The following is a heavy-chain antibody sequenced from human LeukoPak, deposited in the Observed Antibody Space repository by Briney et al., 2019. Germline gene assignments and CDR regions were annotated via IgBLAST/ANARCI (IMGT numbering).Heavy chain of an antibody. J-gene: IGHJ4*02. V-gene: IGHV4-39*01. CDR3: ARLKGYNYGYPGY. D-gene: IGHD5-18*01. CDR2: IYYTGIT. Sequence: SETLSLTRTVSGDSISSSSHYWGWIRQPPGKGLEWIGNIYYTGITYYSPSLKSRVTISVDTSKNQFSLKLYSVTAADTAVYYCARLKGYNYGYPGYWGQGTLVTVSS. CDR1: GDSISSSSHY.